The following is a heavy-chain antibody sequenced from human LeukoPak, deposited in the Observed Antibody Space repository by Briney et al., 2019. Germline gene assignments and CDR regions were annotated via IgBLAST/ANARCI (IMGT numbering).Heavy chain of an antibody. Sequence: SETLSLTCAVYGGSFSGYYWSWIRQPPGKGLEWIGEINHSGSTNYNPSLKSRVTISVDTSKNQFSLKLSSVTAADTAVYYCARGSGAYYHDSSGYYYLGPYFDYWGQGTLVTVSS. V-gene: IGHV4-34*01. J-gene: IGHJ4*02. CDR1: GGSFSGYY. CDR2: INHSGST. CDR3: ARGSGAYYHDSSGYYYLGPYFDY. D-gene: IGHD3-22*01.